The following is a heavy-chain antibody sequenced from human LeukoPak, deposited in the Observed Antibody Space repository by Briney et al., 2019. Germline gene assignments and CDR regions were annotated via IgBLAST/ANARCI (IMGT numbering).Heavy chain of an antibody. J-gene: IGHJ4*02. CDR2: IKKTGSET. CDR3: AREDGYCSDGKCYSYFDS. Sequence: GGSLRLSCAASGFTFSHFWMSWVRQAPGKGLEWVAYIKKTGSETYYVDSVKGRFTITRDDTRNSLFLQMYSLRAEDTAMYFCAREDGYCSDGKCYSYFDSWGQGTLVTVSS. V-gene: IGHV3-7*01. CDR1: GFTFSHFW. D-gene: IGHD2-15*01.